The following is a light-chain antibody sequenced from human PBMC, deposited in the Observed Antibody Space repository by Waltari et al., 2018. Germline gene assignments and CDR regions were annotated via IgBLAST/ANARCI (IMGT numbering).Light chain of an antibody. V-gene: IGKV3-11*01. CDR3: QQRISWPLT. CDR1: QSVSPY. CDR2: DVL. J-gene: IGKJ4*01. Sequence: IVLTHSPATLSLSPGDRATLSCRTSQSVSPYLAWYQQRPGQAPRLLIYDVLKRATGIPARFSGRGSGTDFTLTISSLEPEDSAVYYCQQRISWPLTFGGGTKVEI.